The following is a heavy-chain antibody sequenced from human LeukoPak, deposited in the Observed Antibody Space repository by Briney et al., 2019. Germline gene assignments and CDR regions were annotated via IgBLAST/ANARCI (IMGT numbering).Heavy chain of an antibody. CDR3: AREDPQTKVPEGMDV. Sequence: SETLSLTCTVSGGSISHYYWSWIRQPPGKGLEWIGYIYYSGTTNYNPSLKSRDTISVDTSKNQFSLKLNSVTAADTAVYYCAREDPQTKVPEGMDVWGQGTTVTVSS. V-gene: IGHV4-59*01. J-gene: IGHJ6*02. CDR2: IYYSGTT. CDR1: GGSISHYY. D-gene: IGHD4/OR15-4a*01.